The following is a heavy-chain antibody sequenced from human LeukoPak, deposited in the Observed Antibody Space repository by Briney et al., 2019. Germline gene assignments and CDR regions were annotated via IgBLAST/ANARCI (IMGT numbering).Heavy chain of an antibody. Sequence: PGGSLRLSFAASGFTFSNAWMSSVRQAPGEGLEWVGRIKSKTHGGTTDYAAPVKGRFTISRDDSKNTLYLQMNSLKTEDTSLYYCATLGDYVDYWGQGTLVTVSS. CDR2: IKSKTHGGTT. J-gene: IGHJ4*02. CDR1: GFTFSNAW. D-gene: IGHD7-27*01. CDR3: ATLGDYVDY. V-gene: IGHV3-15*01.